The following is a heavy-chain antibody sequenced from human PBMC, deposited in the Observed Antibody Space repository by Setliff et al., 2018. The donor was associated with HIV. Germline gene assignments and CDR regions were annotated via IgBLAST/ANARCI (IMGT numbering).Heavy chain of an antibody. CDR1: GAPISSYY. CDR3: ARGYGYSANDAYYDTGMDV. CDR2: IYNSGYS. J-gene: IGHJ6*02. D-gene: IGHD5-12*01. Sequence: PSETLSLTCKVSGAPISSYYWNWIRQPPGKGLEWIGYIYNSGYSNSKPSLKSRVTISLDTSKNQFSLKLSSVTAADTAVYYCARGYGYSANDAYYDTGMDVWGQGITVTVSS. V-gene: IGHV4-59*01.